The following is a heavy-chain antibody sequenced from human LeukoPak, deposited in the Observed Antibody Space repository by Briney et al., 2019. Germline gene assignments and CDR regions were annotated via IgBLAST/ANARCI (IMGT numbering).Heavy chain of an antibody. D-gene: IGHD4-17*01. CDR3: ARDRIGDGRFDAFDI. J-gene: IGHJ3*02. CDR2: IYVSGTT. V-gene: IGHV4-4*07. Sequence: PSETLSLTCTVSRGLISSYYWSWIRQPAGKGLEWIGRIYVSGTTNYNPSLKSRVTMSVDRSKNQFSLKLTSVTAADTAVYYCARDRIGDGRFDAFDIWGQGTMVTVSP. CDR1: RGLISSYY.